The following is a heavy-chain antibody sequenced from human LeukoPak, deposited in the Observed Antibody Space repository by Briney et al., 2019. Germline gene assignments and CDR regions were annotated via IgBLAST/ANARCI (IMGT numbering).Heavy chain of an antibody. CDR2: FDPEEGET. CDR1: GYTLTELS. V-gene: IGHV1-24*01. Sequence: ASVKVSCKVSGYTLTELSMHWVRQAPGKGLEWMGGFDPEEGETIYAQKFQGRVTMTEDTSTDTAYMELSSLRSEDTAVYYCATGGSWVVAANNAFDIWGQGTMVTVSS. CDR3: ATGGSWVVAANNAFDI. J-gene: IGHJ3*02. D-gene: IGHD2-15*01.